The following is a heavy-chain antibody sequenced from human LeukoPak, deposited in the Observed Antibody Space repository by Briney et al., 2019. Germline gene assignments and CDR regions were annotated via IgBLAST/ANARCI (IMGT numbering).Heavy chain of an antibody. V-gene: IGHV1-8*01. J-gene: IGHJ6*02. CDR1: GYTFTSYD. CDR3: ARDLYDSSGGYYYYGMDV. Sequence: ASVKVSCKASGYTFTSYDINWVRQATGQGLEWMGWMNPNSGNTGYAQKFQGRVTMTRNTSISTAYMELSSLRSEDTAVYYCARDLYDSSGGYYYYGMDVWGQGTTVTVSS. CDR2: MNPNSGNT. D-gene: IGHD3-22*01.